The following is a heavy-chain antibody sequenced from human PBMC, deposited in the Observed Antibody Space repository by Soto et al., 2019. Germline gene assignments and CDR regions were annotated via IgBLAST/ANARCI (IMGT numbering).Heavy chain of an antibody. CDR1: GYSFTGYW. Sequence: GESLKISCKGSGYSFTGYWISWVRQMPGKGLEWMGRIDPSDSYTNYSPSFQGHVTISADKSISTAYLQWSSLKASDTAMYYCARAPNIVVVPAIPYGMDVWGQGTTVTVSS. J-gene: IGHJ6*02. D-gene: IGHD2-2*01. CDR3: ARAPNIVVVPAIPYGMDV. V-gene: IGHV5-10-1*01. CDR2: IDPSDSYT.